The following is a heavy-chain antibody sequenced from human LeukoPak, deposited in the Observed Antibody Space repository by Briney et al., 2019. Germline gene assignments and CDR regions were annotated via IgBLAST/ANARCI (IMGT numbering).Heavy chain of an antibody. CDR1: GYTFTGYY. CDR2: INPSGGST. Sequence: ASVKVSCKASGYTFTGYYMHWVRQAPGQGLEWMGIINPSGGSTSYAQKFQGRVTMTRDMSTSTVYMELSSLRSGDTAVYYCARVGSKQQLDYWGQGTLVTVSS. CDR3: ARVGSKQQLDY. V-gene: IGHV1-46*01. D-gene: IGHD6-13*01. J-gene: IGHJ4*02.